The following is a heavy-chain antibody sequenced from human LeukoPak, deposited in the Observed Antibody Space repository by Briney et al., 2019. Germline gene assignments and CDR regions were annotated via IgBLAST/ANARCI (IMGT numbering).Heavy chain of an antibody. CDR3: TTVYYYDSGGYHRNY. CDR2: IKSKTDGGTT. V-gene: IGHV3-15*01. J-gene: IGHJ4*02. CDR1: GFTFSNAW. Sequence: GGSLRLSCAASGFTFSNAWINWVRQAPRKGLEWVRRIKSKTDGGTTDYAAPVKGRFTILRDDSKNTLFLQMNSLKTEDTAMYYCTTVYYYDSGGYHRNYWGQGTLVTVSS. D-gene: IGHD3-22*01.